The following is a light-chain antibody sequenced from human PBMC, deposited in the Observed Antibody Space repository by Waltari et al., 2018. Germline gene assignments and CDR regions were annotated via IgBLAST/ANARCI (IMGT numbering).Light chain of an antibody. J-gene: IGKJ4*01. CDR1: QIISNY. V-gene: IGKV1-39*01. Sequence: DIQMIQSPSSLSASVGDRITITCRSSQIISNYLNWYQQKPRKAPKLLIYAASSLQSGVPSRFSGSGSGTDFTLTISSLQPEDFATYFCQQSFSAPLTFGGGTKVEIK. CDR2: AAS. CDR3: QQSFSAPLT.